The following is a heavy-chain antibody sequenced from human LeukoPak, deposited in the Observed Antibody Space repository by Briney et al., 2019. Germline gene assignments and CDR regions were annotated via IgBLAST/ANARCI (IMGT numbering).Heavy chain of an antibody. CDR3: ARDWGAGVWLQFQSGALDI. CDR1: GFTSSSYT. CDR2: ISYDEGNK. D-gene: IGHD5-24*01. V-gene: IGHV3-30*04. Sequence: GRSLRLSCAASGFTSSSYTMHWVRQAPGKGLEWVAVISYDEGNKHYADSVKGRFTISRDNSRNTLYLQMNSLRAEDTAVYYCARDWGAGVWLQFQSGALDIWGQGTMVTVSS. J-gene: IGHJ3*02.